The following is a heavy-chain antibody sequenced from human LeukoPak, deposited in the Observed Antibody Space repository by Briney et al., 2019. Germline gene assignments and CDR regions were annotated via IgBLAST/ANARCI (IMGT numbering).Heavy chain of an antibody. CDR3: ATNVEDSSGWSYNWFDP. V-gene: IGHV4-34*01. CDR1: GGSFSGYY. CDR2: INHSGST. J-gene: IGHJ5*02. Sequence: SETLSLTCAVYGGSFSGYYWSCIRQPPGKGLEWIGEINHSGSTNYNPSLKSRVTISVDTSKNQFSLKLSSVTAADTAVYYCATNVEDSSGWSYNWFDPWGQGTLVTVSS. D-gene: IGHD6-19*01.